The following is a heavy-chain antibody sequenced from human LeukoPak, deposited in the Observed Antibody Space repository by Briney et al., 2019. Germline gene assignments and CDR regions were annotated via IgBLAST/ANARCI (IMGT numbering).Heavy chain of an antibody. CDR1: GFTFSSYS. V-gene: IGHV3-21*01. CDR3: ARDLDSSGWNLDFGY. D-gene: IGHD6-19*01. CDR2: ISSSSSYI. Sequence: PGGSLRLSCAASGFTFSSYSMNWVRQAPGKGLEWVSSISSSSSYIYYADSVKGRFTISRDNAKNSLYLQMNSLRAEDTAVYYCARDLDSSGWNLDFGYWGQGTLVTVSS. J-gene: IGHJ4*02.